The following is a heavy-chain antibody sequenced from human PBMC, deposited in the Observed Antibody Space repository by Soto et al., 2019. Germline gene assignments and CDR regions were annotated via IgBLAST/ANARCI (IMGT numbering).Heavy chain of an antibody. Sequence: QVQLVQSGAEVKKPGASVKVSCKASGYNFTSYGISWVRQAPGQGREWMGWISAYNGNTNYAQKLQGRVTMTTDTSTSTAYMELRSLRSDDTAVYYCARDLDCSSTSCNSNWFDPWGQGTLVTVSS. CDR3: ARDLDCSSTSCNSNWFDP. D-gene: IGHD2-2*01. J-gene: IGHJ5*02. V-gene: IGHV1-18*01. CDR1: GYNFTSYG. CDR2: ISAYNGNT.